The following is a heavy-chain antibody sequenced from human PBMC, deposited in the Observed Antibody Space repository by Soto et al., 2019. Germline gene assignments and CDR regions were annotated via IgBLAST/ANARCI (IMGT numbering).Heavy chain of an antibody. Sequence: VQLVESGGGLVQPGGSLRLSCAASGFTVSSYWMHWVRQAPGKGLVWVSRINSDGDSTTYADSVKGRFTISRDDAKNTLYLQMSSLRAEDTAVYYCARERGVVGTTHWYFDLWGRGTLVTVSS. V-gene: IGHV3-74*01. CDR3: ARERGVVGTTHWYFDL. CDR2: INSDGDST. D-gene: IGHD5-12*01. J-gene: IGHJ2*01. CDR1: GFTVSSYW.